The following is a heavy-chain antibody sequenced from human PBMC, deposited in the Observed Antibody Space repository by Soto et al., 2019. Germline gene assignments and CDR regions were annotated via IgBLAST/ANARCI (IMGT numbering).Heavy chain of an antibody. CDR3: ALIAHGKDAYYYDGMDV. J-gene: IGHJ6*02. CDR2: IVVGSGNT. Sequence: SVKVSCKASGFTFTSSAVQWVRQARGQRLEWIGWIVVGSGNTNYAQKFQEGVTITRDMSTSTAYMELSSLRSEDTAVYYCALIAHGKDAYYYDGMDVWGQGTTVTVSS. D-gene: IGHD3-22*01. V-gene: IGHV1-58*01. CDR1: GFTFTSSA.